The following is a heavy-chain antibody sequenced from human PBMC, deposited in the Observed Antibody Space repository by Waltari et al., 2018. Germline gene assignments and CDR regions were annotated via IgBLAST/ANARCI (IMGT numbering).Heavy chain of an antibody. CDR1: GGSISSSSYY. V-gene: IGHV4-39*01. Sequence: QLQLQESGPGLVKPSETLSLTCTVSGGSISSSSYYWGWIRQPPGKGLEWIGSIYYSGSTYYNPSLKSRVTIAVDTSKNQFSLKLSSVTAADTAVYYCARHLHYDFWSGYYTCFDYWGQGTLVTVSS. D-gene: IGHD3-3*01. J-gene: IGHJ4*02. CDR2: IYYSGST. CDR3: ARHLHYDFWSGYYTCFDY.